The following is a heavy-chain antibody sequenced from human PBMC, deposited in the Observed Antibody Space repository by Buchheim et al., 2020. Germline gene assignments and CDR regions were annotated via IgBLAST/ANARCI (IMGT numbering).Heavy chain of an antibody. D-gene: IGHD3-3*02. CDR3: AKVGISDYYYYHMDV. CDR1: GFTFSSYE. CDR2: ISSSGSTI. J-gene: IGHJ6*03. V-gene: IGHV3-48*03. Sequence: EVQLVESGGGLVQPGGSLRLSCAASGFTFSSYEMNWVRQAPGKGLEWVSYISSSGSTIYYADSVKGRFSISRDNSKNTVYLQMNSLRAEDTAVYYCAKVGISDYYYYHMDVWGKGTT.